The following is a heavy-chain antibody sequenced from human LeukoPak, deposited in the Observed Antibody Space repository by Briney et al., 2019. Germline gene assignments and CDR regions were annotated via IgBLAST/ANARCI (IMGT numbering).Heavy chain of an antibody. D-gene: IGHD6-13*01. CDR2: INLDGSVK. Sequence: GGSLRLSCAASGFTFSSNWMSWVRQAPGKGLEWVANINLDGSVKYYVDSVKGRFAISRDNAKNTLFLQMTSLRETDTAIYYCAILSSSGGYWGQGTLVTVSS. CDR1: GFTFSSNW. V-gene: IGHV3-7*01. CDR3: AILSSSGGY. J-gene: IGHJ4*02.